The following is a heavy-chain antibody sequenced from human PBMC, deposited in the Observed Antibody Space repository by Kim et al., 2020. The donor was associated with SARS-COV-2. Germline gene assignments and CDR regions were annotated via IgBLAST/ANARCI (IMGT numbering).Heavy chain of an antibody. V-gene: IGHV1-3*01. D-gene: IGHD2-2*01. J-gene: IGHJ3*02. Sequence: QGRVTITRDTSASTAYMELSSLRSEDTAVYYCARTGYCSSTSCYVNAFDIWGQGTMVTVSS. CDR3: ARTGYCSSTSCYVNAFDI.